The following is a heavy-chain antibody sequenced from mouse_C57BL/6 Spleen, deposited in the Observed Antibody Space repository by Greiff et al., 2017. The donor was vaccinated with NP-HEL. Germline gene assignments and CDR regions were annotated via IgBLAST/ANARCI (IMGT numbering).Heavy chain of an antibody. J-gene: IGHJ2*01. CDR1: GYTFTSYW. V-gene: IGHV1-50*01. D-gene: IGHD2-4*01. Sequence: VKLQQPGAELVKPGASVKLSCKASGYTFTSYWMQWVKQRPGQGLEWIGEIDPSDSYTNYNQKFKGKATLTVDTSSSTAYMQLSSLTSEDSAVYYCARTGYDYDYWGQGTTLTVSS. CDR3: ARTGYDYDY. CDR2: IDPSDSYT.